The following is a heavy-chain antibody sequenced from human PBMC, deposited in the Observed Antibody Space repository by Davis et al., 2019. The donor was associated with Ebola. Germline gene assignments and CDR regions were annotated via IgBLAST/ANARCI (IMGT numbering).Heavy chain of an antibody. CDR3: AKDKPGGSYYSYDAFDI. J-gene: IGHJ3*02. CDR2: ISGSGGST. Sequence: GESLKISCAASGFTFSSYAMSWVRQAPGKGLEWVSAISGSGGSTYYADSVKGRFTISRDNSKNTLYLQMNSLRAEDTAVYYCAKDKPGGSYYSYDAFDIWGQGTMVTVSS. V-gene: IGHV3-23*01. CDR1: GFTFSSYA. D-gene: IGHD1-26*01.